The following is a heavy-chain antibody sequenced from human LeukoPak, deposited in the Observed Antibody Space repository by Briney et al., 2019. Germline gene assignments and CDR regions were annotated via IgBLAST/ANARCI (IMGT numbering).Heavy chain of an antibody. D-gene: IGHD6-13*01. J-gene: IGHJ4*02. V-gene: IGHV3-23*01. CDR1: GFTFSSYA. Sequence: GGSLRLSCAASGFTFSSYAMSWVRQAPGKGLEWVSAISGSGGSTYYADSVKGRFTISRDNSKNTLYLQMNSLRAEDAAVYYCAKDQQLVPAGFDYWGQGTLVTVSS. CDR3: AKDQQLVPAGFDY. CDR2: ISGSGGST.